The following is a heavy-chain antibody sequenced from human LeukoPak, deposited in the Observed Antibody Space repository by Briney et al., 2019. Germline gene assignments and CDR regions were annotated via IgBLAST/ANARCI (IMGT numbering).Heavy chain of an antibody. CDR3: TQQLGN. V-gene: IGHV4-59*08. Sequence: WETLSLTCAVSGVSISSYYWSWVRQPPGKGLEWIGYIYYSGSTNYNPSLNSRVTISVDTSKNPFSLKLSSATAADTAVYYCTQQLGNWGQGTLVTVSS. CDR2: IYYSGST. J-gene: IGHJ4*02. D-gene: IGHD6-13*01. CDR1: GVSISSYY.